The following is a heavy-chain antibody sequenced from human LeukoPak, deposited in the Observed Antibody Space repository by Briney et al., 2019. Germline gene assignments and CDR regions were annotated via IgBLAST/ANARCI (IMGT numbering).Heavy chain of an antibody. D-gene: IGHD4-17*01. V-gene: IGHV3-23*01. CDR2: IFPSGGEI. CDR3: ARGSVDGDYLFS. CDR1: GFTFSTFA. Sequence: GGSLRLSCAASGFTFSTFAMIWVRQPPGKGLEWVSSIFPSGGEIHYADSVRGRFTISRDNSKSTLSLQMNSLRAEDTAVYYCARGSVDGDYLFSWGQGTLVTVSS. J-gene: IGHJ5*02.